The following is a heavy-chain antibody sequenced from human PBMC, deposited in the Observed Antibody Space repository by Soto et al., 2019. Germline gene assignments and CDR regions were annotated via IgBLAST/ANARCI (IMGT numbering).Heavy chain of an antibody. J-gene: IGHJ4*02. CDR2: IIPYYNTL. Sequence: QAQVVQSGAEVRKPGSSVKLSCKASEGTFNSYAIAWVRQAPGQGLEWMGGIIPYYNTLNYAQKFQDRVAITADDSTNTVYMELSSLRSDDTAVYFCASGASRWYPYFFDSWAQGTLVTVSS. CDR3: ASGASRWYPYFFDS. D-gene: IGHD6-13*01. V-gene: IGHV1-69*01. CDR1: EGTFNSYA.